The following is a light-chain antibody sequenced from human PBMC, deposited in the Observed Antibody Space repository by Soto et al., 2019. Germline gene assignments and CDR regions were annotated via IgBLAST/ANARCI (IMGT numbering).Light chain of an antibody. CDR1: QSIRRF. CDR2: GAS. J-gene: IGKJ2*01. Sequence: DIQMTQSPSSLSASVGDRVTITCRASQSIRRFLNWYQQKPGKAPKLLIYGASSLQSGVPSRFSGSGSGTDFTLTISSLLPEDFATYYCHQSYSTRVFGQGTKLEIK. CDR3: HQSYSTRV. V-gene: IGKV1-39*01.